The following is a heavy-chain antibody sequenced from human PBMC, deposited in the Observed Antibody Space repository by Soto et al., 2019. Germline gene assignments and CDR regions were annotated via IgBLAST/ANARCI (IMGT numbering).Heavy chain of an antibody. Sequence: GGSLRLSCAASGFTFSSYAMSWVRQAPGKGLEWVSTISGSGGGTYYADSMKGRFTISRDNSKNTLYLQMSSLSADDTAVYYCVKSRGGNNFDFFDWGQGALVTVSS. CDR1: GFTFSSYA. CDR3: VKSRGGNNFDFFD. D-gene: IGHD1-20*01. CDR2: ISGSGGGT. V-gene: IGHV3-23*01. J-gene: IGHJ4*02.